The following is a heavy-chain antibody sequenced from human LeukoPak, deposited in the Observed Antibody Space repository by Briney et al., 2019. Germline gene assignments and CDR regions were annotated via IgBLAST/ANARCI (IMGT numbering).Heavy chain of an antibody. V-gene: IGHV3-43*01. Sequence: PGGSLRLSCAASRFTFDDYTMHWVRQAPGKGLEWVSLISWDGGSTYYADSVKGRFTISRDNSKNSLYLQMNSLRTEDTALYYCAKARYCSSTSCPDNWFDPWGQGTLVTVSS. CDR2: ISWDGGST. D-gene: IGHD2-2*01. CDR1: RFTFDDYT. CDR3: AKARYCSSTSCPDNWFDP. J-gene: IGHJ5*02.